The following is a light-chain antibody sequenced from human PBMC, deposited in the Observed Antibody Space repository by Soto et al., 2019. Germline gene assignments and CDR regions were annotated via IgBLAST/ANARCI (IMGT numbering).Light chain of an antibody. CDR1: QIVRSRY. CDR2: GAS. CDR3: QQYAGSPIT. J-gene: IGKJ5*01. V-gene: IGKV3-20*01. Sequence: DIVLTQSPGTLPLSPGESATVSCMFSQIVRSRYLAWYQQKPGQAPRVLIYGASSRASGIPDRFSGSGSETDFTLTISRLEPEDFALYYCQQYAGSPITFGQGTRLEI.